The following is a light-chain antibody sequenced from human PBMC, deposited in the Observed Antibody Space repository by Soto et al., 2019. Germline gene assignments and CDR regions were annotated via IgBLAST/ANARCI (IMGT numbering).Light chain of an antibody. CDR2: EGS. Sequence: QSVRTQPASVSGSPGQSITISCTGTSSDVGSYNLVSWYQQHPGKVPQLMIYEGSKRPSGVSNRFSGSKSGNTASLTISGLQAEDEADYYCCSYARGSTYVFGTGTKVTVL. CDR1: SSDVGSYNL. V-gene: IGLV2-23*01. CDR3: CSYARGSTYV. J-gene: IGLJ1*01.